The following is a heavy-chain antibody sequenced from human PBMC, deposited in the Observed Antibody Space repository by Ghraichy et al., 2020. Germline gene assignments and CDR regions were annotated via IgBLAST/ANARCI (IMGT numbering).Heavy chain of an antibody. D-gene: IGHD5-18*01. V-gene: IGHV4-34*01. J-gene: IGHJ3*02. Sequence: SETLSLTCAVYGGSFSGYYWSWIRQPPGKGLEWIGEINHSGSTNYNPSLKSRVTISVDTSKNQFSLKLSSVTAADTAVYYCARCPRMSYGYFRDAFDIWGQGTMVTVSS. CDR3: ARCPRMSYGYFRDAFDI. CDR1: GGSFSGYY. CDR2: INHSGST.